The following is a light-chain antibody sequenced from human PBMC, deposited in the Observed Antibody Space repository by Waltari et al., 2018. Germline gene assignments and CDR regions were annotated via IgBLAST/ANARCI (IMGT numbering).Light chain of an antibody. Sequence: QPALTQPASVSGPPGQSITISCTGPNSDVVGTDFVSWYQQYPGKAPKLVIYDVYYRPSGVSDRFSASKSGNTASLTISGLQTVDEADYYCSSYTSISTSVVFGGGTKLTVL. CDR1: NSDVVGTDF. CDR3: SSYTSISTSVV. V-gene: IGLV2-14*03. CDR2: DVY. J-gene: IGLJ2*01.